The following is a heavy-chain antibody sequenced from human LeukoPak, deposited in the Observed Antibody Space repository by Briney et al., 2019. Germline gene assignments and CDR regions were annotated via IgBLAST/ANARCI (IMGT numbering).Heavy chain of an antibody. J-gene: IGHJ6*02. CDR2: ISSSSSYI. CDR3: ARGAYCSGGSCYYYYGMDV. D-gene: IGHD2-15*01. Sequence: GGSLRLSCAASGFTLSSYSMNWVRQAPGKGLEWVSSISSSSSYIYYADSVKGRFTISRDNAKNSLYLQMNSLRAEDTAVYYCARGAYCSGGSCYYYYGMDVWGQGTTVTVSS. V-gene: IGHV3-21*01. CDR1: GFTLSSYS.